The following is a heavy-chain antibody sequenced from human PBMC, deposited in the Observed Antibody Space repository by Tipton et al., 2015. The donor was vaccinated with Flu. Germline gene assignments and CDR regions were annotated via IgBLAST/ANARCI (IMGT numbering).Heavy chain of an antibody. V-gene: IGHV4-39*07. CDR3: AKDLVVIVPAASWFDP. Sequence: TLSLTCTVSGGSISSYTYYWGWFRQPPGKGLEWIGSVHYSGSTYYNPSLKSRVTISVDTSKNHFSLKLSSVTAADTAVYYCAKDLVVIVPAASWFDPWGQGTLVTVSS. J-gene: IGHJ5*02. CDR2: VHYSGST. D-gene: IGHD2-2*01. CDR1: GGSISSYTYY.